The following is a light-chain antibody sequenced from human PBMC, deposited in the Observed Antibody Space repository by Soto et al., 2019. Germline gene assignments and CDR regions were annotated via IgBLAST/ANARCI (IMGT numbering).Light chain of an antibody. CDR2: EVS. Sequence: QPASVSGSPGQSITISCTGTSSDVGSYNLVSWYQQHPGKAPKLMIYEVSKRPSGVSNRFSGSKSGNTASLTISGLQAEDEADYYCCSYAGSSTFAVFGGGTQLTVL. V-gene: IGLV2-23*02. J-gene: IGLJ3*02. CDR3: CSYAGSSTFAV. CDR1: SSDVGSYNL.